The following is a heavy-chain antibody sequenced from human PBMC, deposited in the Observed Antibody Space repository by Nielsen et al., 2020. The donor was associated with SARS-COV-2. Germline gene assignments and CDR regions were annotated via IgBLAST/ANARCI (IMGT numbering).Heavy chain of an antibody. CDR3: AKDGGRYPYYYGSGSYWVPYYYYGMDV. Sequence: GGSLRLSCAASGFTFSSYAMSWVRQAPGKGLEWVSVIYSGGSSTYYADSVKGRFTISRDNSKNTLYLQMNSLRAEDTAVYYCAKDGGRYPYYYGSGSYWVPYYYYGMDVWGQGTTVTVSS. V-gene: IGHV3-23*03. J-gene: IGHJ6*02. CDR1: GFTFSSYA. D-gene: IGHD3-10*01. CDR2: IYSGGSST.